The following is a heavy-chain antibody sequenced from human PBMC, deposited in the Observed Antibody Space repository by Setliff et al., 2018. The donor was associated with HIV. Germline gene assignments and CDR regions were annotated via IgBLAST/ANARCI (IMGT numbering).Heavy chain of an antibody. CDR1: GYSISSGYY. V-gene: IGHV4-38-2*01. CDR3: ARWRWQQSEFDY. J-gene: IGHJ4*02. D-gene: IGHD3-10*01. CDR2: IYHSGST. Sequence: SETLSLTCAVSGYSISSGYYWGWIRQPPGKGLEWIGSIYHSGSTFYNPFLKSRAAISIDTSKNQFFLKLKSVTVEDTAVYYCARWRWQQSEFDYWGQGTRVTVSS.